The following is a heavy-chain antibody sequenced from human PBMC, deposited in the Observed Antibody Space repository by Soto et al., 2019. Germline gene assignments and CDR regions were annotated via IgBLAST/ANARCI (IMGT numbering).Heavy chain of an antibody. CDR3: AKDYYVRSGYYVPYYFDY. V-gene: IGHV3-30*18. CDR1: GFTFSSYG. J-gene: IGHJ4*02. D-gene: IGHD3-22*01. Sequence: GGSLRLSCAASGFTFSSYGMHWVRQAPGKGLEWVAIISYDGSNKYYADSVKGRFTISRDNSKNTLYLRMNSLRAEDTAVYYCAKDYYVRSGYYVPYYFDYWGQGTLVTVSS. CDR2: ISYDGSNK.